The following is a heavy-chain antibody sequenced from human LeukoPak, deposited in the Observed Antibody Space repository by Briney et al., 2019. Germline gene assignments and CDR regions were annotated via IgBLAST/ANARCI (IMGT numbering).Heavy chain of an antibody. Sequence: PGGSLRLSCAASGLTFSDYSVNSVRQAPGKGLEWVSHISSSSSYIYYADSVKGRFTISRDNAKNSMYLQMNSLRAEDTAVNYCARGVGVYEGYFDYWGQGTLVTVSS. CDR2: ISSSSSYI. J-gene: IGHJ4*02. CDR3: ARGVGVYEGYFDY. D-gene: IGHD5/OR15-5a*01. CDR1: GLTFSDYS. V-gene: IGHV3-21*01.